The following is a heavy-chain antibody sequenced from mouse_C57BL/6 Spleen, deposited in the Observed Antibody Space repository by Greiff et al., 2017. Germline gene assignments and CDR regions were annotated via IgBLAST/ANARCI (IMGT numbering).Heavy chain of an antibody. CDR2: IDPSDSYT. V-gene: IGHV1-69*01. CDR1: GYTFTSYW. J-gene: IGHJ4*01. Sequence: QVQLQQPGAELVMPGASVTLSCTASGYTFTSYWMHWVKQRPGQGLEWIGEIDPSDSYTNYNQKFKGKSTLTVDKSASTAYMQLSSLTSEDSAVYYCARKRGQFSYAMDYWGQGTSVTVSS. D-gene: IGHD3-3*01. CDR3: ARKRGQFSYAMDY.